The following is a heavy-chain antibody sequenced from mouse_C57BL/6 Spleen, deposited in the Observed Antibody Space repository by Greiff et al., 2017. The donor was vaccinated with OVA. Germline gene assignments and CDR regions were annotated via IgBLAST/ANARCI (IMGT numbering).Heavy chain of an antibody. V-gene: IGHV1-82*01. D-gene: IGHD2-5*01. CDR2: IYPGDGDT. Sequence: QVQLKESGPELVKPGASVKISCKASGYAFSSSWMNWVKQRPGKGLEWIGRIYPGDGDTNYNGKFKGKATLTADKSSSTAYMQLSSLTSEDSAVYFCAREAYYSNYGYFDYWGQGTTLTVSS. CDR1: GYAFSSSW. CDR3: AREAYYSNYGYFDY. J-gene: IGHJ2*01.